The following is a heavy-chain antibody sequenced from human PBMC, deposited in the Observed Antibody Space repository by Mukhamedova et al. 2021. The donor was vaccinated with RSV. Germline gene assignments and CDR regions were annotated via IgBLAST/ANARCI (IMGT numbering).Heavy chain of an antibody. CDR3: ARDGAMKYYFD. Sequence: IHWVRQAPGQRLEWMGWINAAYGNTEYSQSFQGRMMITKDTSASTVFMDLSSLDYEDTAVYFCARDGAMKYYFD. V-gene: IGHV1-3*01. D-gene: IGHD3-10*01. J-gene: IGHJ4*01. CDR2: INAAYGNT.